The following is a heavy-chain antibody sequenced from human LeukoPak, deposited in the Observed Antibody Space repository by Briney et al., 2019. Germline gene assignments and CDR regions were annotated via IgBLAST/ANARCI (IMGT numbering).Heavy chain of an antibody. CDR3: ARMGYDSSGYFDY. CDR2: IAWDDDK. D-gene: IGHD3-22*01. CDR1: VFSLSTSGMR. J-gene: IGHJ4*02. V-gene: IGHV2-70*04. Sequence: SGPALVKPTQTLTLTCTFSVFSLSTSGMRVSWIRQPPGKALEGLARIAWDDDKSYSTSLKTRLDISQVTPKNQVVLTMTNMDPVDTATYYCARMGYDSSGYFDYWGQGTLVTVSS.